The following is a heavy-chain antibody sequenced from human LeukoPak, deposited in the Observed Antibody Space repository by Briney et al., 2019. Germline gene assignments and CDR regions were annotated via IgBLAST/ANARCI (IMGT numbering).Heavy chain of an antibody. D-gene: IGHD6-19*01. CDR1: GYIFTSYW. J-gene: IGHJ4*02. CDR2: IYPGDSDT. Sequence: GESLKISCQGSGYIFTSYWIGWVRQLPGKGLEWMGIIYPGDSDTRYSPSFQGQVTISADKSISTAYLQWSSLKASDTAMYYCARRVAVAYLDMYYFDYWGQGTLVTVSS. CDR3: ARRVAVAYLDMYYFDY. V-gene: IGHV5-51*01.